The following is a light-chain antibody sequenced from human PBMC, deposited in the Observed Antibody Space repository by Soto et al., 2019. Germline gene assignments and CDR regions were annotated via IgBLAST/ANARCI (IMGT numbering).Light chain of an antibody. Sequence: EIVLTQSPATLSLSPGERATLSCGASQSLSNTYLAWYQQKPGLAPRLLIYDASSRAAGIPDRFSGSGSGTDFTLTLSRLEPEDFAVYYCQQYGDSVTFGQGTRLEIK. CDR1: QSLSNTY. J-gene: IGKJ5*01. V-gene: IGKV3D-20*01. CDR2: DAS. CDR3: QQYGDSVT.